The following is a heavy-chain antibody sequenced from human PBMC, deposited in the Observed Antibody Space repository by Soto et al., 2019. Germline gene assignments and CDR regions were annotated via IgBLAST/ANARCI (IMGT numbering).Heavy chain of an antibody. D-gene: IGHD3-3*01. CDR1: GYSISSGYY. CDR2: IYYSGST. CDR3: ARAEEEYDFWSGFPLVDY. V-gene: IGHV4-38-2*01. Sequence: PSETLSLTCAFSGYSISSGYYWGWIRQPPGKGLEWIGSIYYSGSTYYDPSLKSRVTISVDTSKNQFSLKLSSVTAADTAVYYCARAEEEYDFWSGFPLVDYWGQGTLVTVSS. J-gene: IGHJ4*02.